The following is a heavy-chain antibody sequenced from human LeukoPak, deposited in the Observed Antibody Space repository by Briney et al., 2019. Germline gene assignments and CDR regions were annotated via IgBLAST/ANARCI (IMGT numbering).Heavy chain of an antibody. CDR3: AKDIGDGSGEGYYYGMDV. D-gene: IGHD5-24*01. J-gene: IGHJ6*02. CDR1: GFTFDDYA. CDR2: ISWNSGSI. Sequence: GRSLRLSCAASGFTFDDYAMHWVRQAPGKGLEWVSGISWNSGSIGYADSVKGRFTISRDNAKNSLYLQMNSLRAEDTALYYCAKDIGDGSGEGYYYGMDVWGQGTTVTVSS. V-gene: IGHV3-9*01.